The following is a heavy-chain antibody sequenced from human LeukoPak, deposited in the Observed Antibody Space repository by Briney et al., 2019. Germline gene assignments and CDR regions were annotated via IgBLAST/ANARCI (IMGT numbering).Heavy chain of an antibody. J-gene: IGHJ4*02. CDR1: GNYW. V-gene: IGHV3-74*01. CDR2: INSDGSWT. CDR3: VSFYETY. D-gene: IGHD2/OR15-2a*01. Sequence: PGGSLRLSWAASGNYWMHWVRQAPGKGLVWVSHINSDGSWTSYADSVKGRFTNSKDNAKNTVYLQMNSLRAEDTAVYYCVSFYETYWGRGTLVTVSS.